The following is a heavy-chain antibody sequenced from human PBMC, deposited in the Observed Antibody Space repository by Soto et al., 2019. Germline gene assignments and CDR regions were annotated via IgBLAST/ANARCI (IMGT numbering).Heavy chain of an antibody. J-gene: IGHJ4*02. Sequence: PGESLTLSCTVSGFSISSYGMHWVRQAPGRGLRRAAVIWYEGSNTHYAGSATGRFPTPKDNTNNTPYPQMNRLTAEDTAVYDCARARYSYGPYFDYWGQGTLVTVSS. CDR2: IWYEGSNT. CDR3: ARARYSYGPYFDY. V-gene: IGHV3-33*01. D-gene: IGHD5-18*01. CDR1: GFSISSYG.